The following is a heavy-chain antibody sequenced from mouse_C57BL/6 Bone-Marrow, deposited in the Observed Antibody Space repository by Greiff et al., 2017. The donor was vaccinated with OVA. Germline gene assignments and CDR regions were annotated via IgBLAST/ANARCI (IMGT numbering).Heavy chain of an antibody. J-gene: IGHJ4*01. CDR2: IRLKSDNYAT. D-gene: IGHD3-2*02. V-gene: IGHV6-3*01. Sequence: EVMLVESGGGLVQPGGSMKLSCVASGFTFSNYWMNWVRQSPEKGLEWVAQIRLKSDNYATHYAESVKGRFTISRYDSKSSVYLQMNNLRAEDTGIYYCTEAIYYYAMDYWGQGTSVTVSS. CDR1: GFTFSNYW. CDR3: TEAIYYYAMDY.